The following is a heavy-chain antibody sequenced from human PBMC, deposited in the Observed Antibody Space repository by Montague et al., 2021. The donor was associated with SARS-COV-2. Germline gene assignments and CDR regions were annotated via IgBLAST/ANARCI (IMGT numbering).Heavy chain of an antibody. CDR2: IYYSGST. Sequence: SETLSLTCTVSGGSISSSSYYWGWIRQPPGKGLEWIGGIYYSGSTYYNPSLKSRVTISVDTSKNQFSLKLSSVTAADTAVYYCARSWRQGLLWGYYFDNWGQGTLVTVSS. CDR1: GGSISSSSYY. D-gene: IGHD6-19*01. V-gene: IGHV4-39*01. CDR3: ARSWRQGLLWGYYFDN. J-gene: IGHJ4*02.